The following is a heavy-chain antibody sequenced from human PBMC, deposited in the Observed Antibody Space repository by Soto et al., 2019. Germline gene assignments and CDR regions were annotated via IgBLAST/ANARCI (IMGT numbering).Heavy chain of an antibody. V-gene: IGHV3-30*18. D-gene: IGHD6-13*01. J-gene: IGHJ6*02. CDR3: AKDVGQQLVLNYGMDV. CDR2: VSYDGNHK. Sequence: QVQLVESGGGVIQPGTSLSLSCGSSGFTFRSFGMYWVRQAPGKGLEWVAVVSYDGNHKYYADSVKGRFTVSRDNAKNMLYLQMNSLRGEDTAVYYCAKDVGQQLVLNYGMDVWGQGTTDTVSS. CDR1: GFTFRSFG.